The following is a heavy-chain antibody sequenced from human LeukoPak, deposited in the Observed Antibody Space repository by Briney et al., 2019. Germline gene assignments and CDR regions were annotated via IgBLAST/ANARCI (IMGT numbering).Heavy chain of an antibody. D-gene: IGHD3-10*01. V-gene: IGHV1-18*01. CDR1: GYTFTSYV. J-gene: IGHJ4*02. CDR2: ISAYNGNT. CDR3: ARDLGYYGSGSYSGY. Sequence: ASVKVSCKASGYTFTSYVISCGRQAPGQGGGWMGWISAYNGNTNYAQKLQGGVTMTTDTSTSTAYMELRSLRSDDTAVYYCARDLGYYGSGSYSGYWGQGTLVTVSS.